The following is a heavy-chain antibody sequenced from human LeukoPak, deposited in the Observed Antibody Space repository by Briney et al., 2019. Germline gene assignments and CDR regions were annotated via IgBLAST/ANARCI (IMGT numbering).Heavy chain of an antibody. CDR2: IHNSGST. V-gene: IGHV4-39*01. J-gene: IGHJ4*02. CDR1: GGSISSGGYY. CDR3: ATYNRDVWGRLDH. D-gene: IGHD3-16*01. Sequence: SQTLSLTCTVSGGSISSGGYYWDWVRQPPGKGLEWIGSIHNSGSTYYNPSFKSRVTISVDTSKNQFFLKLSSVTAADTAVYYCATYNRDVWGRLDHWGQGTLVTVSS.